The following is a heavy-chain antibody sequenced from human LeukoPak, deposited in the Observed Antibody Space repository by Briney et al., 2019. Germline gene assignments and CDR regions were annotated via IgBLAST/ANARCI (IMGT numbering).Heavy chain of an antibody. CDR3: ARVRLNDILTGYYTGAYYFDY. D-gene: IGHD3-9*01. Sequence: GGSLRLSCAASGFTFSDYYMSWIRQAPGKGLEWVSYISSSGSYTNYADSVKGRFTISRDNAKNSLCLQMNSLRAEDTAVYYCARVRLNDILTGYYTGAYYFDYWGQGTLVTVSS. V-gene: IGHV3-11*06. CDR2: ISSSGSYT. J-gene: IGHJ4*02. CDR1: GFTFSDYY.